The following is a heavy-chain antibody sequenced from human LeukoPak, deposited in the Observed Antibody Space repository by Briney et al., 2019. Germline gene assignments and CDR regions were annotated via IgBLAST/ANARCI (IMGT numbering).Heavy chain of an antibody. CDR3: AREILEGGSWFDP. Sequence: ASVKISCKASGYTFTSFYIHWVRQAPGQGLEWMAIINPSCGTTRYAQKFQGRVTMTRDTSTSTVYMELSSLRSEDTAVYYCAREILEGGSWFDPWGQGTLVTVSS. J-gene: IGHJ5*02. D-gene: IGHD3-3*01. CDR2: INPSCGTT. CDR1: GYTFTSFY. V-gene: IGHV1-46*01.